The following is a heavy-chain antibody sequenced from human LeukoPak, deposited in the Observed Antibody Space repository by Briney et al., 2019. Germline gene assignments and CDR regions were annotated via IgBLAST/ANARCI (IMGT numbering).Heavy chain of an antibody. D-gene: IGHD6-19*01. CDR2: IKQDGSEK. CDR1: GFTFSSYW. Sequence: SGGSLRLSCAASGFTFSSYWMSWVRQAPGKGLEWVANIKQDGSEKYYVDSVKGRFTISRDNAKNSLYLQMNSLRAEDTAVYYGARDWDSSGWLFDYWGQGTLVTVSS. V-gene: IGHV3-7*01. CDR3: ARDWDSSGWLFDY. J-gene: IGHJ4*02.